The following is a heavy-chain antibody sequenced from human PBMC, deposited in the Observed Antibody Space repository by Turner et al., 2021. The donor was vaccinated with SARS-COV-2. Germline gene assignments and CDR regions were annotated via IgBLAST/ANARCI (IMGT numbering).Heavy chain of an antibody. V-gene: IGHV1-69*01. J-gene: IGHJ6*02. D-gene: IGHD1-26*01. Sequence: QVQLVQSGAEVKKPGSSVKVSCKASAGTFSSYVISWVRQAPGQGLEWRGGIIPILGTANYAQKFQGRVTITADESTSTAYMELSSLRSEDTAVYYCARVYSGSYYGGYYYYGMDVWGQGTTVTVSS. CDR1: AGTFSSYV. CDR2: IIPILGTA. CDR3: ARVYSGSYYGGYYYYGMDV.